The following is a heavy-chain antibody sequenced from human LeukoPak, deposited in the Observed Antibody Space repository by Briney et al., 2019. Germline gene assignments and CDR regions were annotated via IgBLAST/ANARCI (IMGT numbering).Heavy chain of an antibody. Sequence: GGSLRLSCAASGFTFSSYGMHWVRQAPGKGLEWVAVISYDGSNKYYADSVKGRFTISRDNSKNTLYLQMNSLRAEDTAVYYCAKEGEEGFDYWGRGTLVTVSS. CDR1: GFTFSSYG. CDR3: AKEGEEGFDY. J-gene: IGHJ4*02. D-gene: IGHD1-26*01. CDR2: ISYDGSNK. V-gene: IGHV3-30*18.